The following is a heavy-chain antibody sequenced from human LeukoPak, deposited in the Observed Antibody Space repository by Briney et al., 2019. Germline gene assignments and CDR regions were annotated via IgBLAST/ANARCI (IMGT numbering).Heavy chain of an antibody. V-gene: IGHV3-23*01. D-gene: IGHD2-21*01. CDR1: VFTFSNYA. CDR3: AKDKFHCGHDPYFDN. Sequence: GGSLRLSCVASVFTFSNYAMSWVRQAPGKGLEWVSAISGSGGSTYYTDSVKGRFSVSRDNSKNTLYLQMNSLRAEDTALYYCAKDKFHCGHDPYFDNWGQGTLVTVSS. CDR2: ISGSGGST. J-gene: IGHJ4*02.